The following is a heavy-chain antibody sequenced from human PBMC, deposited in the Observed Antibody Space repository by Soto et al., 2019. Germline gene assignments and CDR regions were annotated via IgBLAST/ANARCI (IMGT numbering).Heavy chain of an antibody. D-gene: IGHD3-22*01. Sequence: SVKVSCKASGGTFSSYAISWVRQAPGQGLEWMGGIIPIFGTANYAQKFQGRVTITADESTSTAYMELSSLRSEDTAVYYCARGQSRGYYYDSSGYYYTPAYFDYWGQGTLVTVSS. CDR3: ARGQSRGYYYDSSGYYYTPAYFDY. V-gene: IGHV1-69*13. CDR1: GGTFSSYA. CDR2: IIPIFGTA. J-gene: IGHJ4*02.